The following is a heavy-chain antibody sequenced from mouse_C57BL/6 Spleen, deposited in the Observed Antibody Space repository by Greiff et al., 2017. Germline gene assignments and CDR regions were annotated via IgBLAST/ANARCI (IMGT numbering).Heavy chain of an antibody. V-gene: IGHV1-19*01. CDR2: INPYNGGT. Sequence: EVQLQQSGPVLVKPGASVKMSCKASGYTFTDYYMNWVKQSHGKSLEWIGVINPYNGGTSYNQKFKGKATLTVDKSSSTAYIELNSLTSEDSAVYSCARQGGGYDGSYYAMDYWGQGTSVTVSS. D-gene: IGHD2-2*01. J-gene: IGHJ4*01. CDR1: GYTFTDYY. CDR3: ARQGGGYDGSYYAMDY.